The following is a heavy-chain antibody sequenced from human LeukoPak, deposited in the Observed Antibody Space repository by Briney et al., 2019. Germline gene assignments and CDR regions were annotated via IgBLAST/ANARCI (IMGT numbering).Heavy chain of an antibody. J-gene: IGHJ4*02. CDR2: VYYRGTT. CDR1: GGSISGHY. Sequence: SETLSLTCTVSGGSISGHYWNWIRQPPGKGLEWIGHVYYRGTTTYNPSLASRVTLSVATSKNQFSLRLTSVTAADTAVYYCARDLPGTSFFDSWGQGTLVTVSS. V-gene: IGHV4-59*11. D-gene: IGHD2-2*01. CDR3: ARDLPGTSFFDS.